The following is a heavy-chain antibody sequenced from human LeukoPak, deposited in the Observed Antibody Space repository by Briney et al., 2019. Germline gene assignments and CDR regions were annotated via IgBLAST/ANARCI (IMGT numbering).Heavy chain of an antibody. D-gene: IGHD3-22*01. V-gene: IGHV1-8*01. J-gene: IGHJ4*02. CDR2: MNPNSGNT. Sequence: ASVKVSCKASGCTFTSYDINWVRQATGQGLEWMGWMNPNSGNTGYAQKFQGRVTMTRNTSISTAYMELSSLRSEDTAVYYCARGPGTEVFYYDSSGYGYWGQGTLVTVSS. CDR1: GCTFTSYD. CDR3: ARGPGTEVFYYDSSGYGY.